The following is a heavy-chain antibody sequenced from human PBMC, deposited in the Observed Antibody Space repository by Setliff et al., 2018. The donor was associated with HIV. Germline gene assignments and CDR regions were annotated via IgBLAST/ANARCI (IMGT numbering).Heavy chain of an antibody. D-gene: IGHD3-16*01. Sequence: PSETLSLTCAVYGGSFSGYYWSWIRQPPGKGLEWIGEINHSGSTNYNPSLKSRVTISVDTSKNQFSLKLSSVTAADTAVYYCARGLRVMITFGGVVPLRNWFDPWGQGTLVTVSS. V-gene: IGHV4-34*01. CDR3: ARGLRVMITFGGVVPLRNWFDP. CDR1: GGSFSGYY. CDR2: INHSGST. J-gene: IGHJ5*02.